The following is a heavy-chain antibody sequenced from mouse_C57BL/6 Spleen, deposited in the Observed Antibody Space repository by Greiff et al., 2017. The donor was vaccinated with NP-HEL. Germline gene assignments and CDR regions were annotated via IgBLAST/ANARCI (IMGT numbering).Heavy chain of an antibody. CDR1: GYAFSSSW. J-gene: IGHJ3*01. CDR2: IYPGAGDP. CDR3: ARAESLAWFAY. V-gene: IGHV1-82*01. Sequence: QVQLQQSGPELVKPGASVKISCKASGYAFSSSWMNWVQQRPGKGLEWIGRIYPGAGDPNYNGKFKGKATLTADKSSSTAYLQLSSRTSEDSAVYFCARAESLAWFAYWGRGSLVTVSA.